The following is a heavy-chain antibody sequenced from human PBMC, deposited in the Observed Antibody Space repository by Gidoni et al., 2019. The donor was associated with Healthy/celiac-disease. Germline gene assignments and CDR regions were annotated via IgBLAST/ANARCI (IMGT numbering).Heavy chain of an antibody. V-gene: IGHV3-9*01. CDR3: AKEGGIQLWSYGMDV. CDR1: GFTFADSA. D-gene: IGHD5-18*01. CDR2: ITWNSGTI. J-gene: IGHJ6*02. Sequence: EVQLVESGGGLVQPGRARSLSCARPGFTFADSAMHCVRQAPGKGLEWVSGITWNSGTIGYADSVKGRFTISRDNAKNSLYLQMNSLRAEDTALYYCAKEGGIQLWSYGMDVWGQGTTVTVSS.